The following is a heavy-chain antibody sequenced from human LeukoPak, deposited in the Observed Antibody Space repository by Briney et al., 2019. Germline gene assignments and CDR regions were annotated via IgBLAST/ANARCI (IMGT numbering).Heavy chain of an antibody. V-gene: IGHV3-21*01. J-gene: IGHJ4*02. D-gene: IGHD5-24*01. CDR1: GFTFSSYT. CDR2: ISGSATHI. Sequence: SGGSLRLSCAASGFTFSSYTMDWVRQAPGKGLEWVSSISGSATHIYYADSVKGRFTISRDNAKNSVYLQVNSLRAEDTAVYYCVCKDGYNFDYWGQGALVTVSS. CDR3: VCKDGYNFDY.